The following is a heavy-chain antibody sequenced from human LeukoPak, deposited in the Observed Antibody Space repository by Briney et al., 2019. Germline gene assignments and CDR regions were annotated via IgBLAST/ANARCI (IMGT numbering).Heavy chain of an antibody. CDR2: IYPGDSDT. D-gene: IGHD3-10*01. Sequence: GESLKISCKGSGYSFTNYWIGWVRQMPGKGLEWMGIIYPGDSDTRYSPSFQGQVTISADKSISTAYLQWSSLKASDTAMYYCARGYYSSGSYLYYFDYWGQGTLVIVSS. CDR1: GYSFTNYW. V-gene: IGHV5-51*01. CDR3: ARGYYSSGSYLYYFDY. J-gene: IGHJ4*02.